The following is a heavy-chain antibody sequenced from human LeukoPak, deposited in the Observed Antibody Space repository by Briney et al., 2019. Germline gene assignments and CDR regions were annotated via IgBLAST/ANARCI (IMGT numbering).Heavy chain of an antibody. CDR1: GFTFSSHT. CDR3: VKKGQADDYGNPD. D-gene: IGHD4-17*01. V-gene: IGHV3-23*01. CDR2: ISGSGGTT. Sequence: GGSLRLSCAASGFTFSSHTMSWVRQAPGKGLEWVSVISGSGGTTYYADSVKGRFTISRDNSKNTLYLQMNNLRADDTAVYYCVKKGQADDYGNPDWGQGALVTVSP. J-gene: IGHJ4*02.